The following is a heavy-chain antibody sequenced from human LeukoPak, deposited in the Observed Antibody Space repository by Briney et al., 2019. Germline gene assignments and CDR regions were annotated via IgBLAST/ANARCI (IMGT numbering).Heavy chain of an antibody. D-gene: IGHD3-16*01. Sequence: GGPLTLPCVASGFSYSRHEFKWVPQAPGKGREWRSCMSVGGGTRHYANSKYGRFSISRDDARNIVYLQMHRLRGEGTAVYYCARRSPFEGMAVWGQGTAVTVS. CDR1: GFSYSRHE. CDR3: ARRSPFEGMAV. J-gene: IGHJ6*02. CDR2: MSVGGGTR. V-gene: IGHV3-48*03.